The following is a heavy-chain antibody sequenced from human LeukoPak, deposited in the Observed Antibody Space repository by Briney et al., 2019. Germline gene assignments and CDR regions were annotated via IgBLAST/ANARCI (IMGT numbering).Heavy chain of an antibody. Sequence: GGFLRLSCAASGFTFSSYSMNWVRQAPGKGLEWVSSISSSSSYIYYADSVKGRFTISRDNAKNSLYLQMNSLRAEDTAVYYCARDSNVYYYDSSATDYWGQGTLVTVSS. D-gene: IGHD3-22*01. CDR2: ISSSSSYI. J-gene: IGHJ4*02. V-gene: IGHV3-21*01. CDR1: GFTFSSYS. CDR3: ARDSNVYYYDSSATDY.